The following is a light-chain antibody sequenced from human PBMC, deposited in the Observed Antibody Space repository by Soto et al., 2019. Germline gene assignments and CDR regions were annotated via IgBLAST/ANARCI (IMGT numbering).Light chain of an antibody. CDR2: WAS. J-gene: IGKJ2*01. CDR1: QSVLYSSKNKNY. CDR3: QQYYSTPPYT. Sequence: DIVMTQSPDSLAVSLGERAAINCKSSQSVLYSSKNKNYLAWYQQKPGQPPKLLIYWASTRESGVPDRFSGSGSGTDFTLTISSLQAEDVAVYYCQQYYSTPPYTFGQGTKVEI. V-gene: IGKV4-1*01.